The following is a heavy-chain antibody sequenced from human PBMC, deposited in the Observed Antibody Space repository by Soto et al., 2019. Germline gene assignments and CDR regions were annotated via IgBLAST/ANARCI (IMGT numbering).Heavy chain of an antibody. CDR3: ARDQGELQNTQYYDFWSGTQYYYYYYMHV. D-gene: IGHD3-3*01. J-gene: IGHJ6*03. V-gene: IGHV3-7*01. Sequence: PGGSLRLSCGASGFIFSSYWMSWVRQAPGKGLEWVANIKQDGSEKYYVDSVKGRFTISRDNAKNSLYLQMNSLRAEDTAVYYCARDQGELQNTQYYDFWSGTQYYYYYYMHVWGKGTTVTSP. CDR2: IKQDGSEK. CDR1: GFIFSSYW.